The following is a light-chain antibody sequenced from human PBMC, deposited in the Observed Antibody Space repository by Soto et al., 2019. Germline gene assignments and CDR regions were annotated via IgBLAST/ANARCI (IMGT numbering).Light chain of an antibody. CDR2: DAS. J-gene: IGKJ4*01. V-gene: IGKV3-11*01. CDR1: QSVSSY. CDR3: QNRSNWPLT. Sequence: EIVLTQSPGTLSLSPGERATLSCRASQSVSSYLAWYQQKPGQAPRLLIYDASNRDTGVPTRFSGSGSGTDFTLTISSIEHEDFDVYYCQNRSNWPLTFGGWTKVELK.